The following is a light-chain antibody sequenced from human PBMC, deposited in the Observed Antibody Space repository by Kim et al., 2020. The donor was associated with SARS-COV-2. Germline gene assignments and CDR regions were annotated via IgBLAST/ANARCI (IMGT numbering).Light chain of an antibody. Sequence: QLVLTQSPSAPASLGASVMLTCTLSSGHSSYVIAWHQQQPEKGPRYLMRLNSDGSHSKGDGVPDRFSGSSSGAERYLTISSLQSEDEADYYCQTWGTGIRVFGGGTKLTVL. CDR3: QTWGTGIRV. CDR1: SGHSSYV. J-gene: IGLJ3*02. V-gene: IGLV4-69*01. CDR2: LNSDGSH.